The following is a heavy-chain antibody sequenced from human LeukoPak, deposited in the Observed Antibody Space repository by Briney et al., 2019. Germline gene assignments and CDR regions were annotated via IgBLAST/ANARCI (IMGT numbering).Heavy chain of an antibody. J-gene: IGHJ4*02. V-gene: IGHV3-30*02. CDR3: ARIAAAGTDFDY. D-gene: IGHD6-13*01. CDR2: IRYDGSNK. Sequence: GGSLRLSCAASGFTFSSYGMHWVRQAPGKGLEWVAFIRYDGSNKYYADSVKGRFTISRDNSKNTLYLQMNSLRAEDTAVYYCARIAAAGTDFDYWGQGTLVTVSS. CDR1: GFTFSSYG.